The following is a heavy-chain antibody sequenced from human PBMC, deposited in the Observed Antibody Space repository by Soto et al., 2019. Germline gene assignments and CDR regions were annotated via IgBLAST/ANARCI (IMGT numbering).Heavy chain of an antibody. CDR2: INPNSGGT. CDR1: GYTFTGYY. CDR3: AKAGATNYYYYYGMDV. V-gene: IGHV1-2*04. Sequence: ASVKVSCKASGYTFTGYYMHWVRQAPGQGLEWMGWINPNSGGTNYAQKFQGWVTMTRDTSISTAYMELSSLRSEDTAVYYCAKAGATNYYYYYGMDVWGQGTTVTVSS. D-gene: IGHD1-26*01. J-gene: IGHJ6*02.